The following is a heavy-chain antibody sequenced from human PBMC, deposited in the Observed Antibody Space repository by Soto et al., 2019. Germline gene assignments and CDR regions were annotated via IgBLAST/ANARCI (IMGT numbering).Heavy chain of an antibody. CDR2: VNPSGGST. Sequence: ASVKVSCKASGYIFTAYSMHWVRQAPGQGLEWMGVVNPSGGSTNYAQKFQGRTTMTRDTSTSTVYMDLSSLTSEDTAVYYCAREESCSDGICYSEYFKRWGQGTLVTVSS. D-gene: IGHD2-15*01. J-gene: IGHJ1*01. CDR3: AREESCSDGICYSEYFKR. CDR1: GYIFTAYS. V-gene: IGHV1-46*01.